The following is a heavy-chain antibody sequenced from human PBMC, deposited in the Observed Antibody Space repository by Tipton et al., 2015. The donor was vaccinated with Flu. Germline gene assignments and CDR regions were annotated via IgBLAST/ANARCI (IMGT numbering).Heavy chain of an antibody. CDR1: GYSISSGYY. J-gene: IGHJ4*02. Sequence: TLSLTCAVSGYSISSGYYWGWIRQPPGRGLEWIGTFGTMSHSGRTYYNPSLKNRVTIPVDTSKNQFSLRLTSVTAADTAVYYCARHTGDSVRGVIDYWGQGTLVTVSS. CDR3: ARHTGDSVRGVIDY. CDR2: FGTMSHSGRT. D-gene: IGHD3-10*02. V-gene: IGHV4-38-2*01.